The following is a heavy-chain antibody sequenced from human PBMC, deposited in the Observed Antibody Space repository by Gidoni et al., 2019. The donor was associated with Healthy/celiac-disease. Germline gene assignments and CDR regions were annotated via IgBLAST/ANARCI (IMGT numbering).Heavy chain of an antibody. V-gene: IGHV4-59*08. J-gene: IGHJ3*02. D-gene: IGHD7-27*01. CDR1: GCSISSYY. CDR2: IYYSGST. CDR3: ARQITGDSAFDI. Sequence: QVQLQESGPGLVKPSETLSLTCTVSGCSISSYYWSWIRQPPGKGLEWIGYIYYSGSTNYNPSLKSRVTISVDTSKNQFSLKLSSVTAADTAVYYCARQITGDSAFDIWGQGTMVTVSS.